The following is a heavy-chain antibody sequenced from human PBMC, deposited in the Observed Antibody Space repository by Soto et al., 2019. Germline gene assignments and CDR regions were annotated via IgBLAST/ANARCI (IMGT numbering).Heavy chain of an antibody. Sequence: PGGSLRLSCAASGFTFSSYGMHWVRQAPGKGLEWVAVISYDGSNKYYADSVKGRFTISRDNSKNTLYLQMNSLRAEDTAVYYCAKELAYCGGDCYYYYYYGVDVWGQGTTVTVSS. CDR1: GFTFSSYG. CDR3: AKELAYCGGDCYYYYYYGVDV. CDR2: ISYDGSNK. D-gene: IGHD2-21*02. J-gene: IGHJ6*02. V-gene: IGHV3-30*18.